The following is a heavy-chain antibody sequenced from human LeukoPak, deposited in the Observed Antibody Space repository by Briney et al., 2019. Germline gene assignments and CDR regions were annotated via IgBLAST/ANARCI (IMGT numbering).Heavy chain of an antibody. V-gene: IGHV3-23*01. CDR2: ISGSGVTT. CDR1: GFTFSSYA. CDR3: AKREVATRYFDY. D-gene: IGHD5-12*01. Sequence: GGSLRLSCAASGFTFSSYAMTWVRQAPGKGLEWVSVISGSGVTTYYADSVKGRFTISRDNSKNTLYPQMNSLRAEDTAVYYCAKREVATRYFDYWGQGTLVTVSS. J-gene: IGHJ4*02.